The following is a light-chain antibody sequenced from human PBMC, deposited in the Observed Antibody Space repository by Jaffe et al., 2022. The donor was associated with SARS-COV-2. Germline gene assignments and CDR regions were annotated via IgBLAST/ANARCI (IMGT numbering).Light chain of an antibody. V-gene: IGKV3-15*01. CDR1: QSVGSN. CDR2: GAS. Sequence: EIVMTQSPATLSVSPGERATLSCRASQSVGSNLAWYQQKPGQAPRFLIYGASTRAGGIPARFSGSGSGTEFTLTISSLQSEDFAVYYCQQYSDWPTWTFGQGTKVDI. CDR3: QQYSDWPTWT. J-gene: IGKJ1*01.